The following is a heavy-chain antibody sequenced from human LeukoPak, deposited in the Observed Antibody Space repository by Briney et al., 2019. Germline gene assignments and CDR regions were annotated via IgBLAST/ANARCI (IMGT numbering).Heavy chain of an antibody. CDR3: ATCTMVRGVILLGFDY. CDR2: ISAYNGNT. J-gene: IGHJ4*02. CDR1: GFTFTSYG. D-gene: IGHD3-10*01. Sequence: ASVKVSCKASGFTFTSYGIGWVRQALGQGLEWMGWISAYNGNTNYAQKLQGRVTMTTDTSTSTAYMELRSLRSDDTAVYYCATCTMVRGVILLGFDYWGQGTLVTVSS. V-gene: IGHV1-18*04.